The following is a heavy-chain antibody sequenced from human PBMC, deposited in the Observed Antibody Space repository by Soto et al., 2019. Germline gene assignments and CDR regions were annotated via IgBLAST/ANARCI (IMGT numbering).Heavy chain of an antibody. J-gene: IGHJ5*02. V-gene: IGHV4-4*07. D-gene: IGHD6-25*01. Sequence: QVQLQESGPGLVKPSETLSLSCTVSNGSISNYYWNWIRRPAGKGLEWIGRVYSSGSASYNPSLRSRVTMSVDTSKNQFSLKLNSVTDADTAVYYCARSGHKESWFAPWGQGTLVTVSS. CDR3: ARSGHKESWFAP. CDR1: NGSISNYY. CDR2: VYSSGSA.